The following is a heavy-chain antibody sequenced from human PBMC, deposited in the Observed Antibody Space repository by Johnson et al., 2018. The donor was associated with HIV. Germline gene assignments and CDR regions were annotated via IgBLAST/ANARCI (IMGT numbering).Heavy chain of an antibody. CDR3: ARDAVISSGWYNVDAFDI. CDR1: GFSFDDYA. J-gene: IGHJ3*02. D-gene: IGHD6-19*01. Sequence: VQLVESGGGLAQPGRSLRLSCAASGFSFDDYAMHWVRQAPGKGLEWVSGISCNSGRIAYEASVKGRFTISGDNAKNSLYLQRNTLRAEDTAVYYCARDAVISSGWYNVDAFDIWGQGTMVTVSS. CDR2: ISCNSGRI. V-gene: IGHV3-9*01.